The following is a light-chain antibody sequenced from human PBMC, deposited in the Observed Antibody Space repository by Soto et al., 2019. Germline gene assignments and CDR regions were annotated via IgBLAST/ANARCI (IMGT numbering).Light chain of an antibody. J-gene: IGLJ1*01. CDR1: RSDVGGYNY. V-gene: IGLV2-8*01. CDR3: SSYAGSSTYV. Sequence: QSVLTQPPSASGSPGQSVTISCTGTRSDVGGYNYVAWFQQHPGKAPKLMIYEVTKRPSGVPDRFSGSKSGNTASLTVSGLQAEDEADYYCSSYAGSSTYVFGTGTKLTVL. CDR2: EVT.